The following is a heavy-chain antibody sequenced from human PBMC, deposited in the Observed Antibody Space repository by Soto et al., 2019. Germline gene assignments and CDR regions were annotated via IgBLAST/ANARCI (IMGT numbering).Heavy chain of an antibody. V-gene: IGHV1-58*01. Sequence: ELVQSGPEAREPGTSVKVSCRASGFSFGDSAVQWVRQGRGQRLEWIGWIVVVNGNTNYAPRFEGRVTLTMDASTSTSHMELTSLSSDDTSVYFCAVTDLPFRPLTEPTENGIDVWGQGTTVTVSS. D-gene: IGHD2-8*01. CDR3: AVTDLPFRPLTEPTENGIDV. J-gene: IGHJ6*02. CDR2: IVVVNGNT. CDR1: GFSFGDSA.